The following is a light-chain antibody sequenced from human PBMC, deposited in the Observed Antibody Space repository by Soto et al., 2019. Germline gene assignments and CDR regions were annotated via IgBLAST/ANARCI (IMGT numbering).Light chain of an antibody. CDR3: QERNRWPRGT. V-gene: IGKV3-11*01. Sequence: EVVLTQSPATLSLSPGESATLSCRASQSVSVNFAWYQQKPGQAPRPLSYSASDRAPGIPARFSGRGSGTYCTLTSSSLEPEDFAVYYCQERNRWPRGTFGGGTKVEIK. CDR2: SAS. J-gene: IGKJ4*01. CDR1: QSVSVN.